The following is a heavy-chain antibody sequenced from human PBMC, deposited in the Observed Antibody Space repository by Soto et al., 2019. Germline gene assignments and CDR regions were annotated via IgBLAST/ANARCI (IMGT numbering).Heavy chain of an antibody. CDR3: ARDLRGVSAAKYGMDV. V-gene: IGHV3-48*03. CDR2: ISSSGSTI. Sequence: GGSLRLSXAASGFTFSSYEMNWVRQAPGKGLEWVSYISSSGSTIYYADSVKGRFTISRDNAKNSLYLQMNSLRAEDTAVYYCARDLRGVSAAKYGMDVWGQGTTVTVSS. J-gene: IGHJ6*02. CDR1: GFTFSSYE. D-gene: IGHD2-2*01.